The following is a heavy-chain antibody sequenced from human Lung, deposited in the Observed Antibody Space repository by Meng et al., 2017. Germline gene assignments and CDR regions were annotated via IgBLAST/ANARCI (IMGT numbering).Heavy chain of an antibody. V-gene: IGHV4-34*01. CDR1: GGSFSDYY. CDR2: INHSGST. J-gene: IGHJ4*02. CDR3: ARGPTTMAHDFDY. D-gene: IGHD4-11*01. Sequence: QWHLQPWGAGLVKPSETLSLTCVVSGGSFSDYYWSWIRQPPGKGLEWIGEINHSGSTNYNPSLESRATISVDTSQNNLSLKLSSVTAADSAVYYCARGPTTMAHDFDYWGQGTLVTVSS.